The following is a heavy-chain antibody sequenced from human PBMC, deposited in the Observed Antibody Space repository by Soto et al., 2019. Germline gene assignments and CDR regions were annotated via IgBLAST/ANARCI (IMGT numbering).Heavy chain of an antibody. Sequence: QLQLQESGPGLVKPSETLSLTCSVSGGSINSTIYHWGWIRQPPGKGLEWTGSMYYNGNTYSNPSLKSRVTISVDTSKNQFSLKLSSVTAADTAVYHCARRGWGSSSFFDYWGQGTLVTVSS. J-gene: IGHJ4*02. D-gene: IGHD6-6*01. V-gene: IGHV4-39*01. CDR3: ARRGWGSSSFFDY. CDR2: MYYNGNT. CDR1: GGSINSTIYH.